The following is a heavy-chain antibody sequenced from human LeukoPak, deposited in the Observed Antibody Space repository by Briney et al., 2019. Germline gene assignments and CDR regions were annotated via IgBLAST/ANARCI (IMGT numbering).Heavy chain of an antibody. V-gene: IGHV3-23*01. CDR1: RFTFSNYA. D-gene: IGHD5-12*01. CDR2: ISNSGGIT. Sequence: GGSLRLSCAGSRFTFSNYAMSWVRQAPGKGLEWVSLISNSGGITFYGDSAKGRFTVSRDNTKTTLYLQMNSLRAEDTALYFCARVGRVATIWGVFDYWGQGTLVTVSS. CDR3: ARVGRVATIWGVFDY. J-gene: IGHJ4*02.